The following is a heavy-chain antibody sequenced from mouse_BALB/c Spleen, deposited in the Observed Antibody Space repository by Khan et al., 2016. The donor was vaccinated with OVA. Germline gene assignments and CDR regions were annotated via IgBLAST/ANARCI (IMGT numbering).Heavy chain of an antibody. CDR2: IYPGSDNA. D-gene: IGHD2-3*01. V-gene: IGHV1-81*01. CDR1: GYTFTYYV. CDR3: ARGDGYYVYFDY. Sequence: QVQLQQSGPELVKPGASVKMSCKASGYTFTYYVITWVKQRTGQGLEWIGEIYPGSDNAYYNERFKGKATLTADKSSNTTHMQLSSLTSAASAVYFWARGDGYYVYFDYWGQGTTLTVSS. J-gene: IGHJ2*01.